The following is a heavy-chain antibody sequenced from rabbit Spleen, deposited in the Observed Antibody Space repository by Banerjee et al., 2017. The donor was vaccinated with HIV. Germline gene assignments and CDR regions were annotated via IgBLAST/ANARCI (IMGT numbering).Heavy chain of an antibody. CDR3: AREDVGGSIIL. CDR2: IDTGSSGFT. J-gene: IGHJ3*01. Sequence: PGASLTLTCTASGFSFSFNDYICWVRQAPGKGLEWISCIDTGSSGFTYFATWAKGRFTCSKTSSTTVTLQMTRLTAADTATYFCAREDVGGSIILWGQGTLVTV. CDR1: GFSFSFNDY. V-gene: IGHV1S40*01. D-gene: IGHD1-1*01.